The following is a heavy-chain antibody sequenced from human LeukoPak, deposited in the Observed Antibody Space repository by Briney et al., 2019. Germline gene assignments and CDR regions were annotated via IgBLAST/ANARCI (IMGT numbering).Heavy chain of an antibody. D-gene: IGHD2-2*01. CDR3: ARSAGGVIGVVTPALSGTRPPYFYYYMDV. CDR2: MNPNSGNT. V-gene: IGHV1-8*01. Sequence: ASVKVSCKASGYTFTSYDINWVRQATGQGLERMGWMNPNSGNTGYAQKFQGRVTMTRNTSISTAYMELSSLRSEDTAVYYCARSAGGVIGVVTPALSGTRPPYFYYYMDVWGRGTTVTVSS. CDR1: GYTFTSYD. J-gene: IGHJ6*03.